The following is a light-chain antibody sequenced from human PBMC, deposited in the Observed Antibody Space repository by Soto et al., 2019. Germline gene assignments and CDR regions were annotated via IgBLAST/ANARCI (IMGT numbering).Light chain of an antibody. V-gene: IGKV3-11*01. CDR1: QKISSY. J-gene: IGKJ4*01. CDR2: EAS. Sequence: EIVLTQSPGTLSLSPGERATLSCRASQKISSYLAWYQQKPGQAPRLLIYEASNRATGIPARFSGSVSGTDFSLTISSLEPEDFAVYYCQQRSNWPPRTFGGGTKVEIK. CDR3: QQRSNWPPRT.